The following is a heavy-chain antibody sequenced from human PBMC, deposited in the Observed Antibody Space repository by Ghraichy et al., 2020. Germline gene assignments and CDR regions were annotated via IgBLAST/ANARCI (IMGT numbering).Heavy chain of an antibody. D-gene: IGHD6-13*01. V-gene: IGHV4-59*08. CDR3: ARHLGFAAAAWSAFDI. CDR2: IYHDGRT. Sequence: SETLSLTCTVSGGSTSTYYWSWIRQPPGKGLEWIGYIYHDGRTNYNPSLRSRVSMSLDTSKNQFSLKLRSVTAADTAVYYCARHLGFAAAAWSAFDIWGQGTVVTIFS. CDR1: GGSTSTYY. J-gene: IGHJ3*02.